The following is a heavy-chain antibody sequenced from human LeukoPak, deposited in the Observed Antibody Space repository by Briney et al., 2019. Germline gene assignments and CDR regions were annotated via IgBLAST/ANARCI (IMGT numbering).Heavy chain of an antibody. D-gene: IGHD6-13*01. Sequence: PSETLSLTCTVSGGSISSSSYYWGWIRQPPGKGLEWIGSIYYSGSTYYNPSLKSRVTISVDTSKNQFSLKLSSVTAADTAVYYCARHVEQQQWFDPWGQGTLVTVSS. CDR2: IYYSGST. CDR1: GGSISSSSYY. V-gene: IGHV4-39*01. CDR3: ARHVEQQQWFDP. J-gene: IGHJ5*02.